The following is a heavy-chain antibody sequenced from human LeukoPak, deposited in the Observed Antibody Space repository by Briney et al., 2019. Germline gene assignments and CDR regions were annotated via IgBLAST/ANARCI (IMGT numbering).Heavy chain of an antibody. CDR1: GFTFSNAW. CDR3: ATGRVFDF. J-gene: IGHJ4*02. V-gene: IGHV3-15*01. Sequence: GGSLRLSCAGSGFTFSNAWMSWVRQAPGKGLEWIGRFKSKADGGTTDYAAVVKGRFNISRDDSKNTFFLQMNSLKSEDTAVYYCATGRVFDFWGQGTLVTVSS. D-gene: IGHD3-3*01. CDR2: FKSKADGGTT.